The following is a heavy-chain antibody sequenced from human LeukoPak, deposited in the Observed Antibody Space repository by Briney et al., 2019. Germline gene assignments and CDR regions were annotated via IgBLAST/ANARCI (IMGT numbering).Heavy chain of an antibody. CDR3: ARHAHGAAAGSFDY. CDR1: GGSISGYY. D-gene: IGHD6-13*01. V-gene: IGHV4-59*08. Sequence: PSETLSLTCTVSGGSISGYYWSWIRQPPGKGLEWIGYIYYSGSPNYNPSLKSRVTKSLDTSKNQFSLRLSSVTASDTAVYYCARHAHGAAAGSFDYWGQGTLVTVSS. CDR2: IYYSGSP. J-gene: IGHJ4*02.